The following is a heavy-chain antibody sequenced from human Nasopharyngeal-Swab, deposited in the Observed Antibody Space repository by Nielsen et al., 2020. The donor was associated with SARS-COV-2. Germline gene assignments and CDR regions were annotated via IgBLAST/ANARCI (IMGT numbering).Heavy chain of an antibody. CDR3: ASSIVGGWYVAY. V-gene: IGHV3-21*01. CDR1: GFTFSSYS. CDR2: ISSSSSYI. D-gene: IGHD6-19*01. Sequence: GGSLRLSCAASGFTFSSYSMNWVRQAPGKGLEWVSSISSSSSYIYYADSVKGRFTISRDNAKNSLYLQMNSLRAEDTAVYYCASSIVGGWYVAYWGQGTLVTVSS. J-gene: IGHJ4*02.